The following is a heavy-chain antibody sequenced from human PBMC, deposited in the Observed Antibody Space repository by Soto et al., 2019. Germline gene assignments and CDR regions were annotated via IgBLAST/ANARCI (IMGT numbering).Heavy chain of an antibody. J-gene: IGHJ6*02. CDR2: ISYDGSNK. CDR3: ARETSSSWPYYYYGMDV. D-gene: IGHD6-13*01. CDR1: GFTFSSYA. Sequence: QVQLVESGGGVVQPGRSLRLSCAASGFTFSSYAMHWVRQAPGKGLEWVAVISYDGSNKYYADSVKGRFTISRDNYKNTLYLQMNSLRAEDTAVYYCARETSSSWPYYYYGMDVWGQGTTVTVSS. V-gene: IGHV3-30-3*01.